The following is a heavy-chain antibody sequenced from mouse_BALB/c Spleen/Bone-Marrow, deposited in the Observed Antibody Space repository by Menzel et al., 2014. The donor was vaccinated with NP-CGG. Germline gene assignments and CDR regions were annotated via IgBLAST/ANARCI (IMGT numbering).Heavy chain of an antibody. CDR1: GYTFTSYW. D-gene: IGHD2-10*02. CDR3: TRQYGNYYAMDY. V-gene: IGHV1-69*02. Sequence: QVQLQQSGAELVRPGASVKVSCKASGYTFTSYWINWVKQRPGQGLEWIGNIHPSDSYTNYNQNFKDKATLTVGKSSSTAYMQLSSPTSEDSAVYYCTRQYGNYYAMDYWGQGTSVTVSS. CDR2: IHPSDSYT. J-gene: IGHJ4*01.